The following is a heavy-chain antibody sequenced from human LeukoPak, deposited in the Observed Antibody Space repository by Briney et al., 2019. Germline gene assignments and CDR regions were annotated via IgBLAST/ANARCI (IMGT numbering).Heavy chain of an antibody. V-gene: IGHV4-34*01. CDR2: INHSGST. D-gene: IGHD6-6*01. J-gene: IGHJ4*02. CDR1: GGSFSGYY. CDR3: ARGDCIAARPIHLDY. Sequence: PSETLSLTCAVYGGSFSGYYWSWIRQPPGKGLEWIGEINHSGSTNYNPSLKSRVTISVDTSKNQFSLKLSSVTAADTAVYYCARGDCIAARPIHLDYWGQGTLVTVSS.